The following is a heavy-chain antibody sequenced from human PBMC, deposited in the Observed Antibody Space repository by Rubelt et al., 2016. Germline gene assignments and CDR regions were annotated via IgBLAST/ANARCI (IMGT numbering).Heavy chain of an antibody. CDR3: ARRDGYNWDDAFDI. J-gene: IGHJ3*02. Sequence: QVQLVQSGAEVKKPGASVKVSCKASGYTFTSYGISWVRQAPGPGLEWMGWISAYNGNTNSATKLQGRVTMTTDTSTSTAYMELRSLRSDDTAVYYCARRDGYNWDDAFDIWGQGTMVTVSS. CDR1: GYTFTSYG. D-gene: IGHD5-24*01. CDR2: ISAYNGNT. V-gene: IGHV1-18*01.